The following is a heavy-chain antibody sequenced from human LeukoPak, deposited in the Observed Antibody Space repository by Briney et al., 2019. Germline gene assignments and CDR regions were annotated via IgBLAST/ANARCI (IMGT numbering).Heavy chain of an antibody. CDR3: ARGRDGYSSGWGFDY. CDR2: IYSGGST. CDR1: GFTVSSNY. J-gene: IGHJ4*02. D-gene: IGHD6-19*01. Sequence: PGGSLRLSCAASGFTVSSNYMSWVRQAPGKGLEWVSVIYSGGSTYYADSVKGRFTISRDNSKNTLYLQMNSLRAEDTAVYYCARGRDGYSSGWGFDYWGQGTLVTVSS. V-gene: IGHV3-66*01.